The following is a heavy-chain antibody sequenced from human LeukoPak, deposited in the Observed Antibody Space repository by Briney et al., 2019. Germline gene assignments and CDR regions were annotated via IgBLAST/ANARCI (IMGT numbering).Heavy chain of an antibody. J-gene: IGHJ6*02. V-gene: IGHV1-69*04. Sequence: ASVKVSFKASGGTFSSSAITWVRQAPGQGLEWMGRIIPVLNITSYAQKFQGSVTITADTSTSTVYMELSSLRPEETAVYYCARDQGLTAPPPYGLDVWGQGTTVIVSS. D-gene: IGHD5-18*01. CDR1: GGTFSSSA. CDR3: ARDQGLTAPPPYGLDV. CDR2: IIPVLNIT.